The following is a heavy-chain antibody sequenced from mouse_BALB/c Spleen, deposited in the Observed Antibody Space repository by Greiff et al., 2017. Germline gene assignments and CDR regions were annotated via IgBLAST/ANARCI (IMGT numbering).Heavy chain of an antibody. CDR3: ARRGYEYDGVAY. Sequence: VQLQQSGPELVKPGASVKIPCKASGYTFTDYNMDWVKQSHGKSLEWIGDINPNNGGTIYNQKFKGKATLTVDKSSSTAYMELRSLTSEDTAVYYCARRGYEYDGVAYWGQGTLVTVSA. CDR1: GYTFTDYN. J-gene: IGHJ3*01. V-gene: IGHV1-18*01. CDR2: INPNNGGT. D-gene: IGHD2-4*01.